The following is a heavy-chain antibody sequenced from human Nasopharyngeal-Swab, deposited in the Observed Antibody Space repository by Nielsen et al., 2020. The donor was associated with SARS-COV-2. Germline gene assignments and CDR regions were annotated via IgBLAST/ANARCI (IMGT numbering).Heavy chain of an antibody. CDR1: GFTFGDYA. CDR3: TREYYDSSGYYYIWGDY. J-gene: IGHJ4*02. Sequence: GASLQISCTASGFTFGDYAMSWVRQAPGKGLEWVGFIRSKAYGGTTEYAASVKGRFTISRDDSKSIAYLQMNSLKTEDTAVYYCTREYYDSSGYYYIWGDYWGQGTLVTVSS. V-gene: IGHV3-49*04. CDR2: IRSKAYGGTT. D-gene: IGHD3-22*01.